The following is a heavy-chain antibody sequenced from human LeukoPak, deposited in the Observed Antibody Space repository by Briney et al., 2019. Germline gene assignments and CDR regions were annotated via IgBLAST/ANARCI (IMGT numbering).Heavy chain of an antibody. D-gene: IGHD4-17*01. V-gene: IGHV4-4*09. CDR1: GGSISSYY. J-gene: IGHJ2*01. CDR2: IYTSGST. CDR3: ARATVTRFWYFDL. Sequence: SETLSLTCTVSGGSISSYYWSWIRQPPGKGLEWIGYIYTSGSTNYNPSLKSRVTISVDTSKNQFSLKLSSVTAADTAVYYCARATVTRFWYFDLWGRGTLVTVSS.